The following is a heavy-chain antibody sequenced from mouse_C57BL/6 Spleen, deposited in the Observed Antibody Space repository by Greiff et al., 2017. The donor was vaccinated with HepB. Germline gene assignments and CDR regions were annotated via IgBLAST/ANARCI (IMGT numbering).Heavy chain of an antibody. Sequence: EVQLQQSGAELVRPGASVKLSCTASGFNIKDDYMHWVKQRPEQGLEWIGWIDPENGDTEYASKFQGKATITADTSSNTAYLQLSSLTSEDTAVHYCTRGPYFDYWGQGTTLTVSS. CDR2: IDPENGDT. CDR1: GFNIKDDY. J-gene: IGHJ2*01. CDR3: TRGPYFDY. V-gene: IGHV14-4*01.